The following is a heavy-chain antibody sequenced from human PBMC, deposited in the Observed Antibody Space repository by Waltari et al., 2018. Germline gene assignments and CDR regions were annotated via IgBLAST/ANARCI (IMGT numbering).Heavy chain of an antibody. CDR2: IYTSGST. Sequence: QVQLQESGPGLVKPSQTLSLTCTVSGGSISSGSYYWSWIRQPAGKGLEWIGRIYTSGSTSYNPSRKSRVTIALETSKNQFSLKMSFVTAADTAVYYCAREGGSSWYNWFDPWGQGTLVTVSS. CDR1: GGSISSGSYY. V-gene: IGHV4-61*02. J-gene: IGHJ5*02. D-gene: IGHD6-13*01. CDR3: AREGGSSWYNWFDP.